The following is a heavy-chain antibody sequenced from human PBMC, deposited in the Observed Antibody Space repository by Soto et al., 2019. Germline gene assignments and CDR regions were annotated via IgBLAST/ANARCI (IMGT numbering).Heavy chain of an antibody. V-gene: IGHV3-23*01. D-gene: IGHD3-10*01. CDR3: AEVAVAYYGESDWFDL. Sequence: EVPLLESGGGLVQPGGSLRRSCAASGFTFKNFAVSWVRQAPGKGMEWFWAIGGSGCSANYAYSVKYRFTVSRDASKRTLDLQMHGLRVDGTAIYYCAEVAVAYYGESDWFDLGGQGTLVTVSS. J-gene: IGHJ5*02. CDR1: GFTFKNFA. CDR2: IGGSGCSA.